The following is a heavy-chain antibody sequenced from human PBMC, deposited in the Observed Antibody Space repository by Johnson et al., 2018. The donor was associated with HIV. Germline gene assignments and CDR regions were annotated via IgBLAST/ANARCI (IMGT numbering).Heavy chain of an antibody. CDR2: ISSSGNSI. D-gene: IGHD6-19*01. V-gene: IGHV3-11*01. CDR1: GFTFSDLY. J-gene: IGHJ3*02. CDR3: TREGRTVAAFTVGAFDI. Sequence: VQLVESGGGLVKPGGSLRISCAASGFTFSDLYMNWIRQVPGKGLEWISRISSSGNSIYYADSVKGRFTISRDNAKNSLFLQMNSLRAEDTAVYYCTREGRTVAAFTVGAFDIWGQGTMVTVSS.